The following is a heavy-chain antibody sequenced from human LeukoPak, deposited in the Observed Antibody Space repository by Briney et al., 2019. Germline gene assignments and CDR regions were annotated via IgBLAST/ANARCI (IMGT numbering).Heavy chain of an antibody. CDR3: ARDSHYSNYYDY. CDR1: GGSISSGSYY. J-gene: IGHJ4*02. Sequence: KPSETLSLTCTVSGGSISSGSYYWSWIRQPAGKGLEWIGRIYTSGSTNYNPSLKSRITISVGTSKNQFSLKLSSVTAADTAVYYCARDSHYSNYYDYWGQGTPVTVSS. V-gene: IGHV4-61*02. D-gene: IGHD4-11*01. CDR2: IYTSGST.